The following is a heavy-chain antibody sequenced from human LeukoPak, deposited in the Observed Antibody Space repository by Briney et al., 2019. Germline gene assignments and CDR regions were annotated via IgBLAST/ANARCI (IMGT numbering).Heavy chain of an antibody. CDR1: GDSVSINNAA. CDR2: TFYRSQWYN. V-gene: IGHV6-1*01. D-gene: IGHD3-10*01. CDR3: AREGTLVRGVMYHFDY. J-gene: IGHJ4*02. Sequence: SQTLSLTCAISGDSVSINNAAWNWIRQSPSRGLEWLGRTFYRSQWYNDYAVSVRSRIIINPDTSKNQFSLQLNSVTPEDTAVYYCAREGTLVRGVMYHFDYWGQGILVTVSS.